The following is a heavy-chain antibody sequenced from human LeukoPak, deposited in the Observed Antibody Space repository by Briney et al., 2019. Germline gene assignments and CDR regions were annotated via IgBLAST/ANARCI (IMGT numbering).Heavy chain of an antibody. CDR2: INPNSGGT. CDR1: GYSFAGYY. J-gene: IGHJ4*02. Sequence: ASVKVSCKASGYSFAGYYMHWVRQAPGQGLEWMGWINPNSGGTNYAQKFQGRVTITRNTSISTAYMELSSLRSEDTAVYYCARVGYSSGWYPGKVDYWGQGTLVTVSS. V-gene: IGHV1-2*02. D-gene: IGHD6-19*01. CDR3: ARVGYSSGWYPGKVDY.